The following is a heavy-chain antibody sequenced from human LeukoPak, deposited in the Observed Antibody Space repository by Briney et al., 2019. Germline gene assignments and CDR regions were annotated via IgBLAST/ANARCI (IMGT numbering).Heavy chain of an antibody. CDR1: GGTFSSYA. CDR2: IIPIFGTA. CDR3: ARGGEFDYYYGMDV. Sequence: GSSVKVSCKASGGTFSSYAISWVRQAPGQGLEWMGGIIPIFGTANYAQKFQGRVTITAGESTSTAYMELSSLRSEDTAVYYCARGGEFDYYYGMDVWGQGTTVTVSS. D-gene: IGHD3-10*01. J-gene: IGHJ6*02. V-gene: IGHV1-69*01.